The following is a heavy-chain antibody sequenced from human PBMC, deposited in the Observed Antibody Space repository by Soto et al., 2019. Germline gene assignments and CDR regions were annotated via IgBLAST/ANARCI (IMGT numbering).Heavy chain of an antibody. V-gene: IGHV1-46*03. CDR3: ARDGPSIAAADDAFDI. J-gene: IGHJ3*02. CDR2: INPSGGST. D-gene: IGHD6-13*01. Sequence: GASVKVSCKASGYTFTSYGISWVRQAPGQGLEWMGIINPSGGSTSYAQKFQGRVTMTRDTSTSTVYMELSSLRSEDTAVYYCARDGPSIAAADDAFDIWGQGTMVTVSS. CDR1: GYTFTSYG.